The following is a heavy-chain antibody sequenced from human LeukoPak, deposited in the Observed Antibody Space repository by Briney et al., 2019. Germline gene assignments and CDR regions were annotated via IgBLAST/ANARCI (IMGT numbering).Heavy chain of an antibody. V-gene: IGHV3-7*01. Sequence: PGGSLKLSCAASGFSFNTYWMSWVRQAPGEGLECVANINQDGSETQYVDSVKGRFTISRDNAENSLHLQVSSLRGEDSGIYYCARKPDGFDVWGQGTMVTVSS. CDR3: ARKPDGFDV. CDR2: INQDGSET. CDR1: GFSFNTYW. J-gene: IGHJ3*01.